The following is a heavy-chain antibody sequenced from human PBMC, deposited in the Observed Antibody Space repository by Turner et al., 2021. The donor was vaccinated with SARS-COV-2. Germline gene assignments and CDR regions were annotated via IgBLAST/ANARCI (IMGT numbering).Heavy chain of an antibody. Sequence: EFQLVESGGGLVQPGWSLRLSCAPSGFFFSRYWMHWVRQAPGKGLVCVSRINSDRSSTSYADSVKGRFTISRDNAKNTLYLQMNSLRAEDTAVYYCARVGIAAAGPTFYYYYYVMDVWGQGTTVTVSS. CDR1: GFFFSRYW. V-gene: IGHV3-74*01. D-gene: IGHD6-13*01. J-gene: IGHJ6*02. CDR3: ARVGIAAAGPTFYYYYYVMDV. CDR2: INSDRSST.